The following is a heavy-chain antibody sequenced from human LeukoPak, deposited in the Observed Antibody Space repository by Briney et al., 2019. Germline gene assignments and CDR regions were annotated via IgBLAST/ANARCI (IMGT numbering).Heavy chain of an antibody. D-gene: IGHD3-3*01. J-gene: IGHJ5*02. CDR3: ARHEGSVLRFLEPNHGWFDP. V-gene: IGHV4-39*01. CDR2: IYYSGST. CDR1: GGSISNSSYY. Sequence: SETLSLTCTVSGGSISNSSYYWGWIRQPPGKGLETIGSIYYSGSTYYNPSLKSRVTISVDTSKNQFSLKLSSVTAADTAVYYCARHEGSVLRFLEPNHGWFDPWGQGTLVTVSS.